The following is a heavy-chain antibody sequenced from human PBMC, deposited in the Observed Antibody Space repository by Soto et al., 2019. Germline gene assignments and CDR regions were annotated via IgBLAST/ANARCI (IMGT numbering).Heavy chain of an antibody. CDR3: ARGPYDFWSGYVADAFDI. D-gene: IGHD3-3*01. Sequence: QVQLVESGGGVVQPGKSLRLSCAASGFTLSSYTMHWVRQAPGKGLEWVALISYDGHIVYYADSVKGRSTISRDNSKNTLYLQLNSLRAEDTAFYYCARGPYDFWSGYVADAFDIWGQGTVVTVSS. J-gene: IGHJ3*02. CDR1: GFTLSSYT. V-gene: IGHV3-30*03. CDR2: ISYDGHIV.